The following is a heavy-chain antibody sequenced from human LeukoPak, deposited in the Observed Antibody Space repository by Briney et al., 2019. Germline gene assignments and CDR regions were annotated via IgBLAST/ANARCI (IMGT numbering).Heavy chain of an antibody. CDR3: VASPRTVPNKPGPFEY. D-gene: IGHD1-14*01. CDR1: GFAFNSYC. CDR2: ISTASSLT. V-gene: IGHV3-21*01. Sequence: GGSLRLSCEGAGFAFNSYCMAWVRQAPGKGLEWVSSISTASSLTHYEDSVTGRFTLSRDNAKSSLHLQLTSLRAEDTAVYYCVASPRTVPNKPGPFEYWGQGTLVTVSS. J-gene: IGHJ4*01.